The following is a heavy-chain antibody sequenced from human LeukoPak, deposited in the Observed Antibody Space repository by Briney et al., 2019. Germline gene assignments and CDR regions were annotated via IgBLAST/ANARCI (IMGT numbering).Heavy chain of an antibody. Sequence: KASETLSLTCTVTGGSISSISYYWGWIRQSPGKGLEWIGSIYYSGSTYYNPSLKSRVTISVDTSKNQFSLKLSSVTAADTAVYYCARVQVTLNFDYWGQGTLVTVSS. CDR1: GGSISSISYY. J-gene: IGHJ4*02. CDR2: IYYSGST. V-gene: IGHV4-39*07. CDR3: ARVQVTLNFDY. D-gene: IGHD5-18*01.